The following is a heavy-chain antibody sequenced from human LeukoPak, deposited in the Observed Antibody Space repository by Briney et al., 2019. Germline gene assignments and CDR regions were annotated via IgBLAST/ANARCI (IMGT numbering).Heavy chain of an antibody. Sequence: SETLSLTCTVSGGSISSGGYYWSWIRQHPGKGLEWIGYIYYSGSTYYNPSLKSRVTISVDTSKNQFSLKLSSVTAADTAVYYCARDRWYSSSWPPGDSGYHWFDPWGQGTLVTVSS. CDR3: ARDRWYSSSWPPGDSGYHWFDP. CDR2: IYYSGST. J-gene: IGHJ5*02. V-gene: IGHV4-31*03. D-gene: IGHD6-13*01. CDR1: GGSISSGGYY.